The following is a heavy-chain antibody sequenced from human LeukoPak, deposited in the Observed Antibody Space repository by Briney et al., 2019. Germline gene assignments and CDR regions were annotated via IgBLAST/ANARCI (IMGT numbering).Heavy chain of an antibody. CDR3: ARFGYSGWNHEY. D-gene: IGHD5-12*01. V-gene: IGHV3-7*01. Sequence: PGGSLRLSCAASGFSFRDFWMTWVRQAPGKGLEWVANINQGGSVKYYVDSVKGRFTISRDDAESSLYVQMNSLRDEDTAVYYCARFGYSGWNHEYGGQETLVTVSS. CDR2: INQGGSVK. J-gene: IGHJ4*02. CDR1: GFSFRDFW.